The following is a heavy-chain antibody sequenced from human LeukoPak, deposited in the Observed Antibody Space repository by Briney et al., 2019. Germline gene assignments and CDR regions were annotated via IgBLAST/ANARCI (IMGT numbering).Heavy chain of an antibody. Sequence: ASVKVSCKASGYTLTGYYVHWVRQAPGQGLEWMGRINPNSGDTNYAQKFQGRVTMTRDTSIGTAYMELSRLRSDDTAVYYCARDYCGGDCFPDYWGQGTLVTVSS. V-gene: IGHV1-2*06. J-gene: IGHJ4*02. D-gene: IGHD2-21*02. CDR1: GYTLTGYY. CDR3: ARDYCGGDCFPDY. CDR2: INPNSGDT.